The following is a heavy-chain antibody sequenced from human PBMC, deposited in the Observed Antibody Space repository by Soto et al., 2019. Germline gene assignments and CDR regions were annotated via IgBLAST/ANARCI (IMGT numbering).Heavy chain of an antibody. Sequence: ASVKVSCKASGYTFTSYYMHWVRQAPGQGLEWMGIINPSGGSTSYALKFQGRVTMTRDTSTSTVYMELSSLRSEDTAVYYCARDRSIAAAGRWSFDYWGQGTLVTVSS. CDR2: INPSGGST. V-gene: IGHV1-46*01. J-gene: IGHJ4*02. CDR3: ARDRSIAAAGRWSFDY. D-gene: IGHD6-13*01. CDR1: GYTFTSYY.